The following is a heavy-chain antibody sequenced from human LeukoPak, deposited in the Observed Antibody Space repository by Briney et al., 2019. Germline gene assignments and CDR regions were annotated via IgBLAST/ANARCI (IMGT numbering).Heavy chain of an antibody. Sequence: GGSLRLSCAASGFTFSSHAMSWVRQAPGKGLEWVSTISGDGVSTFYAASVKGRFTISRDYSRNTLYLQMIGLRAEDTAIYYCAKVPIVPAAHFDFWGQGTLVTVSS. V-gene: IGHV3-23*01. CDR1: GFTFSSHA. CDR3: AKVPIVPAAHFDF. J-gene: IGHJ4*02. D-gene: IGHD2-2*01. CDR2: ISGDGVST.